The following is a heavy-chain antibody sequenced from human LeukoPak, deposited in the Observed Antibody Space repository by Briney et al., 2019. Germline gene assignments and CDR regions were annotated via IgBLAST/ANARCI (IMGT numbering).Heavy chain of an antibody. V-gene: IGHV3-48*03. CDR2: ISSSGSTI. CDR1: GFTFSSYE. CDR3: ARDRSAGGPYYYDSSGYLDY. Sequence: GGSLRLSCAASGFTFSSYEMNWVRQAPGKGLEWVSYISSSGSTIYYADSVKGRFTISRDNAKNSLYLQMNSLRAEDTAVYYCARDRSAGGPYYYDSSGYLDYWGQGTLVTVSS. J-gene: IGHJ4*02. D-gene: IGHD3-22*01.